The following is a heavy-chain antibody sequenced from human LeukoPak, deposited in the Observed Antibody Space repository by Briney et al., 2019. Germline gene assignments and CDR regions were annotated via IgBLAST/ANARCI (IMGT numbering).Heavy chain of an antibody. CDR2: FDPEDGET. CDR3: ATDALGYYDRPFDY. J-gene: IGHJ4*02. CDR1: GYTLTELS. Sequence: ASVKVSCKVSGYTLTELSMHWVRQAPGKGLEWMGGFDPEDGETIYAQKFQGRVTMTEDTSTDTAYTELSSLRSEDTAVYYCATDALGYYDRPFDYWGQGTLVTVSS. D-gene: IGHD3-22*01. V-gene: IGHV1-24*01.